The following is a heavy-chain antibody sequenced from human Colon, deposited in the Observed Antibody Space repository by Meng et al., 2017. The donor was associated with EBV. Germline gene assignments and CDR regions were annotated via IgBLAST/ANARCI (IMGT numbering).Heavy chain of an antibody. Sequence: QVQLQESALVLVNLLHTLSLTCGVSGVSISSGIHHWSWIRQAPGKGLDWIGQVYFTGNTYYNPSLQSRASISVDTSKNQFSLKLTSVTATDTAVYYCAPYVAGAGGWGYWGQGTLVTVSS. CDR3: APYVAGAGGWGY. CDR2: VYFTGNT. D-gene: IGHD6-19*01. V-gene: IGHV4-30-4*08. CDR1: GVSISSGIHH. J-gene: IGHJ4*02.